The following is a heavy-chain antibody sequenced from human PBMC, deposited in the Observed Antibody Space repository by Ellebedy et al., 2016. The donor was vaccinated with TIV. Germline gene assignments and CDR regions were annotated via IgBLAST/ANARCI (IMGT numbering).Heavy chain of an antibody. CDR1: GFTFSSYW. CDR2: IKEDGSEK. Sequence: GESPKISCAASGFTFSSYWMSWVRQAPGKGLEVVANIKEDGSEKYDVDSEKGRFTISRDNAKNSLYLQMNSLIAEDTAVYYCARGSGDLTFDYWGQGTLVTVSS. J-gene: IGHJ4*02. D-gene: IGHD4-17*01. CDR3: ARGSGDLTFDY. V-gene: IGHV3-7*01.